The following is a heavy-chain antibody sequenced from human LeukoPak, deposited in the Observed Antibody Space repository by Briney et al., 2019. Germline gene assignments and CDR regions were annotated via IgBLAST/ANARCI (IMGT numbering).Heavy chain of an antibody. CDR3: ARVLEYSYYQLYFDY. J-gene: IGHJ4*02. Sequence: GGSLRLSCGASRFSFSNSAMSWVRQAPGKGLEWVSIISGSGDNTYYADSVRGRFTISRDNSKNSLYLQMNSLRAEDTAVYYCARVLEYSYYQLYFDYWGQGTLVTVSS. V-gene: IGHV3-23*01. CDR2: ISGSGDNT. D-gene: IGHD5-18*01. CDR1: RFSFSNSA.